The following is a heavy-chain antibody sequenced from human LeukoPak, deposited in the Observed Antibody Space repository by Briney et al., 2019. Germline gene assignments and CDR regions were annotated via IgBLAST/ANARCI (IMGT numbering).Heavy chain of an antibody. V-gene: IGHV4-39*01. Sequence: SETLSLTCTVSGGSISSSSYYWGWIRQPPGKGLEWFGGIYYYGITYYNPSLKSRVTISVDTSKNQFSLKLSSVTAADTAVFYCARHRMYYYDTSGRGVADAFDFWGQGTMVTVSS. D-gene: IGHD3-22*01. CDR2: IYYYGIT. CDR3: ARHRMYYYDTSGRGVADAFDF. CDR1: GGSISSSSYY. J-gene: IGHJ3*01.